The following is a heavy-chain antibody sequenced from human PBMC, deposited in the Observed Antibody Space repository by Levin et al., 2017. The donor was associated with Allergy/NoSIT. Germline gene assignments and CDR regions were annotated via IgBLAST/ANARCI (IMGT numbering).Heavy chain of an antibody. CDR1: GGSFSGYY. V-gene: IGHV4-34*01. Sequence: PGGSLRLSCAVYGGSFSGYYWSWIRQPPGKGLEWIGEINHSGSTNYNPSLKSRVTISVDTSKNQFSLKLSSVTAADTAVYYCARGGCSGGSCYNYWGQGTLVTVSS. CDR3: ARGGCSGGSCYNY. CDR2: INHSGST. J-gene: IGHJ4*02. D-gene: IGHD2-15*01.